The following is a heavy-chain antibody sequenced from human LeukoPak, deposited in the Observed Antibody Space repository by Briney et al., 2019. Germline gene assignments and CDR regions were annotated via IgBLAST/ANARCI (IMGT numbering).Heavy chain of an antibody. Sequence: SQTLSLTCTVSTGSITSGRYYWSWIRQPAGKGLEWIGRISSSGSTNYNPSLKSRVTTSLDTSKSQFSLRLNSVTPEDTALYYCARGGLVRGAINSLIAFDIWGQGIMVTVSS. V-gene: IGHV4-61*02. CDR2: ISSSGST. J-gene: IGHJ3*02. CDR1: TGSITSGRYY. D-gene: IGHD3-10*01. CDR3: ARGGLVRGAINSLIAFDI.